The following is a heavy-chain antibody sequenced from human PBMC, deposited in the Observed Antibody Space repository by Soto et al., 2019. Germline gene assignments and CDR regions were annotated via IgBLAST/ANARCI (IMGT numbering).Heavy chain of an antibody. V-gene: IGHV3-11*01. D-gene: IGHD4-17*01. J-gene: IGHJ1*01. CDR2: TTGSGRAK. CDR3: VRDRKIDYGEYFIRH. CDR1: GFTFTDYY. Sequence: QVQLVESGGGLVKPGGSLRLSCAASGFTFTDYYMSWIRQAPGKGLEWVSYTTGSGRAKDYADSVKGRFTISRDNAKNSLYLQMNSLRGEDTAVYYCVRDRKIDYGEYFIRHWGQGTLVTVSS.